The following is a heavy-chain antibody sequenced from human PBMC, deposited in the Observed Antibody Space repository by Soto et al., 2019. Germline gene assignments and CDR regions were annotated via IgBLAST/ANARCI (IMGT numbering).Heavy chain of an antibody. Sequence: ASVKVSCKASGYTFTSYGISWVRQAPGQGLEWMGWISAYNGNTNYAQKLQGRVTMTTDTSTSTAYMELRSLRSDDTAVYYCARDRNRYCSGGSCHGPNWFDPWGQGTLVTVSS. D-gene: IGHD2-15*01. CDR3: ARDRNRYCSGGSCHGPNWFDP. CDR2: ISAYNGNT. CDR1: GYTFTSYG. J-gene: IGHJ5*02. V-gene: IGHV1-18*01.